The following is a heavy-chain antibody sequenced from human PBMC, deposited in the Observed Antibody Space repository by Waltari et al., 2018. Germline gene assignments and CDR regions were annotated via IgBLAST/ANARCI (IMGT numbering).Heavy chain of an antibody. V-gene: IGHV3-21*01. J-gene: IGHJ4*02. Sequence: PGKGLEWVSSISSSGSYTHYVDSVKGRFTISRDNAKNSLYLQMNTLRAEDTAVYYCARGGWGFYLDDWGQGTLVTSSS. CDR3: ARGGWGFYLDD. CDR2: ISSSGSYT. D-gene: IGHD7-27*01.